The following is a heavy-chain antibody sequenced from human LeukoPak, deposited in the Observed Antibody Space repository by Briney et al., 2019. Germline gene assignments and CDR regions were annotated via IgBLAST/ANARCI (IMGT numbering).Heavy chain of an antibody. V-gene: IGHV4-59*08. Sequence: SETLSLTCTVSGGSISRYYWSWIRKPPGKGLVWIGNIYYSGSTNYNPSLKSRVTISVDTSKNQFSLKLSSVTAADTAVYYCARRVPNWYFDLWGRGTLVTVSS. CDR3: ARRVPNWYFDL. CDR2: IYYSGST. J-gene: IGHJ2*01. CDR1: GGSISRYY.